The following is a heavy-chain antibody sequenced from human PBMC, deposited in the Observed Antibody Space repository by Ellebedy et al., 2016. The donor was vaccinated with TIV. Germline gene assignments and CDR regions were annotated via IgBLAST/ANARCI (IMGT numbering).Heavy chain of an antibody. D-gene: IGHD3-22*01. Sequence: GESLKISCAASGFTFSSYSINWVRQAPGKGLEWISYVSDSDTIYYAESVRGRFSISRDKAKKSVYLQMNSLRVEDTAVYYCARHAMIWIFDSWGQGTLVTVSS. V-gene: IGHV3-48*01. J-gene: IGHJ4*02. CDR3: ARHAMIWIFDS. CDR2: VSDSDTI. CDR1: GFTFSSYS.